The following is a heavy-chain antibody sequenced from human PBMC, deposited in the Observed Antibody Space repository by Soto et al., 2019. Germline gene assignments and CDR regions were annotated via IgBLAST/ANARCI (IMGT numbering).Heavy chain of an antibody. J-gene: IGHJ1*01. CDR2: VYYTGTT. CDR1: GDSIGSSRFY. V-gene: IGHV4-39*01. CDR3: ASYYESVDRPFACH. Sequence: PSETLSLTCTVSGDSIGSSRFYWAWVRRPPGKGLEWVGTVYYTGTTYYNPSLKTRLTMSVDTSKNQFSLKLSSMLAADTAFYYCASYYESVDRPFACHWGQG. D-gene: IGHD3-16*01.